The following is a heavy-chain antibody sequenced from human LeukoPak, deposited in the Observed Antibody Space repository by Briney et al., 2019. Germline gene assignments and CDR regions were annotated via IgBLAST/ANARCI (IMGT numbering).Heavy chain of an antibody. D-gene: IGHD3-10*01. J-gene: IGHJ4*02. CDR2: ISSSGSTI. CDR3: AREEFRGVHYFDY. CDR1: GFTFSSYS. Sequence: PGGSLRLSCAASGFTFSSYSMNWGRQSPGKGLEWVSYISSSGSTIYYADSVKGRFTISRDNAKNSLYLQMNSLRDEDTAVYYCAREEFRGVHYFDYWGQGTLVTVSS. V-gene: IGHV3-48*02.